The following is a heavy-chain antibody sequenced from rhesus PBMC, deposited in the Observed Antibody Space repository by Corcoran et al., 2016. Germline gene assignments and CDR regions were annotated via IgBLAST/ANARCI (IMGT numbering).Heavy chain of an antibody. CDR2: ISNGGGST. V-gene: IGHV3S5*01. CDR3: AKRGYSGYSLLNDAFDF. D-gene: IGHD5-42*01. J-gene: IGHJ3*01. CDR1: GFTFSSYG. Sequence: EVQLVESGGGLVQPGGSLRLSCAASGFTFSSYGMSWVRQAPGKGLEWVSYISNGGGSTYYAESVKGRFTISRDNSKNTLSLQMNSLRAEDTAVYYCAKRGYSGYSLLNDAFDFWGQGLRVTVSS.